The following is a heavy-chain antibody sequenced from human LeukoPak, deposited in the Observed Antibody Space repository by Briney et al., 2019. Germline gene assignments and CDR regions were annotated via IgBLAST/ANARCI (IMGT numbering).Heavy chain of an antibody. CDR3: ARGSGYGEPFFDY. V-gene: IGHV3-48*03. CDR2: ISSSGSTI. D-gene: IGHD4-17*01. Sequence: QPGGPLRLSCAASGFTFSSYEMNWVRQAPGEGLEWVSYISSSGSTIYYADSVEGRFTISRDYAKNSLYLQMNRLRAEDTAVYYCARGSGYGEPFFDYWGQGTLVTVSS. J-gene: IGHJ4*02. CDR1: GFTFSSYE.